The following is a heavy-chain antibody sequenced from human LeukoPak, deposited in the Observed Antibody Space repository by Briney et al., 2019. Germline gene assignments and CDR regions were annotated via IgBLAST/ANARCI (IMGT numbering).Heavy chain of an antibody. CDR3: ARLRLGYNFDY. J-gene: IGHJ4*02. CDR2: ISSSSSYI. Sequence: KPGGSLRLSCAASGFTFSSYSMNWVRQAPGKGLEWVSSISSSSSYIYYADSVKGRFTISRDNAKNSLCLQMNSLRAEDTAVYYCARLRLGYNFDYWGQGTLVTVSS. CDR1: GFTFSSYS. V-gene: IGHV3-21*01. D-gene: IGHD5-18*01.